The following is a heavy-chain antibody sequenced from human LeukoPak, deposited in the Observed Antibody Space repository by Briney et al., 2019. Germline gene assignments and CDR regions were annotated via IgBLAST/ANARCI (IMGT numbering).Heavy chain of an antibody. J-gene: IGHJ4*02. CDR1: GFTFSSYA. CDR3: VRGTGY. CDR2: ISSNGDNT. Sequence: GGSLRLSCAASGFTFSSYAMSWVRQAPGKGLEYVSAISSNGDNTYYADSVKGRFTISGGNSKYTLYLQMSSLRADDTAVYYCVRGTGYWGQGTLVTVSS. V-gene: IGHV3-64D*06.